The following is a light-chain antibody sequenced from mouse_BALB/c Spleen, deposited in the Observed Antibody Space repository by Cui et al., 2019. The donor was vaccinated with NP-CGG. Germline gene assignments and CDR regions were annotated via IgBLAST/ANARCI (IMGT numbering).Light chain of an antibody. CDR2: GTN. CDR3: ALWYSNHWV. Sequence: QAVVTQESALTTSPGETVTLTCRLSTGAVTTNNYANWVQEKPDHLFTGLIGGTNNRVPGVPARFSGSLIGDKAALTITGAQTEDEAIYFCALWYSNHWVFGGGTKLTVL. J-gene: IGLJ1*01. V-gene: IGLV1*01. CDR1: TGAVTTNNY.